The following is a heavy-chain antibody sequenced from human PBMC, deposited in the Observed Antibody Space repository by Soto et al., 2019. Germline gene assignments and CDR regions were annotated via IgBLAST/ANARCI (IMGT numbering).Heavy chain of an antibody. Sequence: QVQLVQSGAEVKKPGASVKVSCTASGYTFTHYAIHWVRHAPGQRLEWMGFINAGSGNTKYSQTFQGRLTFTKDTSASTAYMDLCSLRSDDTAIYYCARGLAADGAWGQGTLVTVSS. CDR3: ARGLAADGA. V-gene: IGHV1-3*01. J-gene: IGHJ5*02. CDR2: INAGSGNT. CDR1: GYTFTHYA. D-gene: IGHD6-13*01.